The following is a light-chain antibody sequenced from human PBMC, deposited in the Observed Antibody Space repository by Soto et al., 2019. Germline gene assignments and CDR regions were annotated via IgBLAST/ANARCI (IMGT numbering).Light chain of an antibody. CDR2: DND. CDR1: SSNIGNNF. CDR3: AAWDNSLSGVV. J-gene: IGLJ2*01. Sequence: QSVLTQPPSVSAAPGQTVTISCSGSSSNIGNNFVSWFQQLPGTAPKLLVYDNDKRPSGIPDRFSGFKSGTSATLDITGLQTGDEADYYCAAWDNSLSGVVFAGGTKLTVL. V-gene: IGLV1-51*01.